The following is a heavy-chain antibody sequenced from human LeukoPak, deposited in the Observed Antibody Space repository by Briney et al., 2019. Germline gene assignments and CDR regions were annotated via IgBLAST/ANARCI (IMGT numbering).Heavy chain of an antibody. D-gene: IGHD2-15*01. CDR2: VSLILSIA. CDR3: ASGVVATMNYGMDV. V-gene: IGHV1-69*04. CDR1: GGTFSSYA. Sequence: SVKVSCKASGGTFSSYAIRWVRQAPGQGLEWMGRVSLILSIASYAKKFQGRVTITADKSTSTAYMELSSLRSEDTAVYYCASGVVATMNYGMDVWGQGTTVTVSS. J-gene: IGHJ6*02.